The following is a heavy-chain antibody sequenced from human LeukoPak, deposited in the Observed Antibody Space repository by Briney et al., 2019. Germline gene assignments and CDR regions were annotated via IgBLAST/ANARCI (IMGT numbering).Heavy chain of an antibody. CDR3: AKDGTSGWYDY. D-gene: IGHD6-19*01. Sequence: GGSLRLSCAASGFTFSRYDMSWVRQAPGKVLKWVSAISGSGGSTYYADPVKGRFTISRDNSKNTVYLQMNSLRAEDTAVFYCAKDGTSGWYDYWGQGTLVTVSS. V-gene: IGHV3-23*01. CDR2: ISGSGGST. J-gene: IGHJ4*02. CDR1: GFTFSRYD.